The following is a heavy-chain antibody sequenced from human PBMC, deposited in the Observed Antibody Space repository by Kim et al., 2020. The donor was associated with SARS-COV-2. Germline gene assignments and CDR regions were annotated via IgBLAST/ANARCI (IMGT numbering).Heavy chain of an antibody. D-gene: IGHD3-16*01. Sequence: YNPAPRSRVTMSVDTSKNQFSLEPSAVTAADTAVYYCARGGPRRGDAFDIWGQGTMVTVSS. J-gene: IGHJ3*02. CDR3: ARGGPRRGDAFDI. V-gene: IGHV4-4*06.